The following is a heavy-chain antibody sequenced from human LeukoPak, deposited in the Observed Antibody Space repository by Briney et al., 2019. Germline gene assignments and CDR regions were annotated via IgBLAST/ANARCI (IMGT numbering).Heavy chain of an antibody. CDR3: VRTHSSGYYYFDS. D-gene: IGHD3-22*01. CDR2: IDGDESAT. V-gene: IGHV3-74*01. CDR1: GFTFRSLW. J-gene: IGHJ4*02. Sequence: GSLTPSCAASGFTFRSLWMHWVRPAAGKGLIWVSCIDGDESATYYGDSVKGRFTISRDNAKNTLYLQMNSLTVEDTAVYYCVRTHSSGYYYFDSWGQGTLVTVSS.